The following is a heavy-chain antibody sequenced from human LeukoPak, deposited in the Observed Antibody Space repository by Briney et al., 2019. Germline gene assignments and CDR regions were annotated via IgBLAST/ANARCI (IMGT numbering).Heavy chain of an antibody. V-gene: IGHV3-53*01. J-gene: IGHJ6*03. CDR2: IYSGGST. CDR3: AKDSSGYSSHYYMDV. D-gene: IGHD6-19*01. CDR1: GFTVSSNY. Sequence: PGGSLRLSCAASGFTVSSNYMSWVRQAPGKGLEWVSVIYSGGSTYYADSVKGRFTISRDNSKNTLYLQMNSLRAEGTAVYYCAKDSSGYSSHYYMDVWGKGTTVTVSS.